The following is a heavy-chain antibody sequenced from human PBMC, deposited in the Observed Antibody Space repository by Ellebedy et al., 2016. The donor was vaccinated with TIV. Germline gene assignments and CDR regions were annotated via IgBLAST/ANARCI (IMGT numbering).Heavy chain of an antibody. V-gene: IGHV1-69*13. CDR3: ARVYYDFWSGYYLWYMDV. J-gene: IGHJ6*03. CDR2: IIPIFGTA. CDR1: GGTFSSYA. Sequence: SVKVSCXASGGTFSSYAISWVRQAPGQGLEWMGGIIPIFGTANYAQKFQGRVTITADESTSTAYMELSSLRSEDTAVYYCARVYYDFWSGYYLWYMDVWGKGTTVTVSS. D-gene: IGHD3-3*01.